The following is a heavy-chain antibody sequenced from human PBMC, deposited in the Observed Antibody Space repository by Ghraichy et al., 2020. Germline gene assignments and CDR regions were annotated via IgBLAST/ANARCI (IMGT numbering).Heavy chain of an antibody. CDR3: ARELIKRGYNQGAVDF. CDR2: IYYTGST. Sequence: LSLTCTVSGGSISSGGYYWSWIRQHPGKGLEWIGYIYYTGSTYYNPSLKSRVTISLDTSKNQFSLKLSSVTAADTAVYYCARELIKRGYNQGAVDFWGQGTLVTVSS. J-gene: IGHJ4*02. V-gene: IGHV4-31*03. D-gene: IGHD5-18*01. CDR1: GGSISSGGYY.